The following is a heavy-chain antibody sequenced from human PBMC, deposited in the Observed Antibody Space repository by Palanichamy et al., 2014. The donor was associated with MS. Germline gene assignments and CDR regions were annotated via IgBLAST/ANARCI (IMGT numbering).Heavy chain of an antibody. Sequence: VQLQESGPGLVKPSETLSLTCTVSGGSISSYYWSWIRQSPGKGLEWIGYIYYTGSTSYNPSLKSRVTISVDTSKNQFSLKLTSVTAADTAIYYCARPITMVRGIFTTAPDVYFDLWGRGTLVTVSS. D-gene: IGHD3-10*01. J-gene: IGHJ2*01. CDR3: ARPITMVRGIFTTAPDVYFDL. V-gene: IGHV4-59*01. CDR1: GGSISSYY. CDR2: IYYTGST.